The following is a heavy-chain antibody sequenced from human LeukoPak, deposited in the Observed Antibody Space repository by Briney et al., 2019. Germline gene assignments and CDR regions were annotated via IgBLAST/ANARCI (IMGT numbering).Heavy chain of an antibody. CDR1: GYTLTNYG. D-gene: IGHD5-24*01. Sequence: ASVKVSCKASGYTLTNYGITWVRQAPGQGLEWMGWISGYQGSTKYAQNFQGRVTRTIDTSTSTAYMDLRSLISDDTAIYFCARSDLGTITAGPFNWGQGTLVAVSS. CDR2: ISGYQGST. V-gene: IGHV1-18*01. CDR3: ARSDLGTITAGPFN. J-gene: IGHJ4*02.